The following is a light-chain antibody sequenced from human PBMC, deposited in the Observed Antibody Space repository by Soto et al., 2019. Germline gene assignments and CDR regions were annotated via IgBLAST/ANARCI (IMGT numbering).Light chain of an antibody. CDR3: MQSLEIPT. CDR1: QSLLYSNGIDY. J-gene: IGKJ3*01. CDR2: TTS. V-gene: IGKV2-28*01. Sequence: DIVMTQSPLSLSVTPGEPASISCRSSQSLLYSNGIDYLDWYVQKPGQSPQPLIYTTSNRASGVPDRFTGSGSGTDFTLEISRVEAEDVGVYYCMQSLEIPTFDHGTKVDI.